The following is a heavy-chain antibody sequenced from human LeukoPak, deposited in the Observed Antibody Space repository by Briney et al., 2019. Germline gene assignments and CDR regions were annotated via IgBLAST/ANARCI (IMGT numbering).Heavy chain of an antibody. Sequence: GGSLRLSCAASGFTFSSYSMNWVRQAPGKGLEWVSSISSSSSYIYYADSVKGRFTISRDNAKNSLYLQMNSLRAEDTAVYYCARGGRGYYGFDYWGQGTLVTVSS. D-gene: IGHD3-10*01. CDR3: ARGGRGYYGFDY. V-gene: IGHV3-21*01. CDR1: GFTFSSYS. CDR2: ISSSSSYI. J-gene: IGHJ4*02.